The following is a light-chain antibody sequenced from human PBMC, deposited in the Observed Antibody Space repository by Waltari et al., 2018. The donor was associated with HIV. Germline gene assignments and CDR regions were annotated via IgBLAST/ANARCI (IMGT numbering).Light chain of an antibody. CDR1: QSVSSN. V-gene: IGKV3-15*01. CDR3: QQYNNWPPEYT. CDR2: GAY. Sequence: EIVMTQSPATLSVSPGERATLSCRASQSVSSNLAWYQQKPGQAPRLLIYGAYTRANGIPARFSGSGSGTEFTLTISSLQSEDFAVYYCQQYNNWPPEYTFGQGTKLEIK. J-gene: IGKJ2*01.